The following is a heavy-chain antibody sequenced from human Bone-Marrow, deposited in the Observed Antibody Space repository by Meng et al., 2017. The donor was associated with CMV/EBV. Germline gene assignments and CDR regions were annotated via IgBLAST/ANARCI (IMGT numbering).Heavy chain of an antibody. Sequence: ESLKISCTVSGYSISSGYYWGWIRQPPGKGLEWIGSIYHSGSTYYNPSLKSRVTISVDTSKNQFSLKLSSVTAADTAVYYCARRPRVPAARSNFDYWGQGTLVTVSS. CDR3: ARRPRVPAARSNFDY. CDR1: GYSISSGYY. D-gene: IGHD2-2*01. CDR2: IYHSGST. J-gene: IGHJ4*02. V-gene: IGHV4-38-2*02.